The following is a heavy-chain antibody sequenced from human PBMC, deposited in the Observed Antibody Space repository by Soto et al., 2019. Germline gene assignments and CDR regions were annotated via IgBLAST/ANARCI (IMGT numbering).Heavy chain of an antibody. CDR2: ISYSGST. CDR1: GGSISSGGYY. V-gene: IGHV4-31*03. J-gene: IGHJ4*01. Sequence: QVQLHESGPGLVQPSQTLSLTCTVSGGSISSGGYYWSWIRQHPGTGLEWIAHISYSGSTYYNTSLKSRVTISVDTSRNQFSLIVTSVTAAATAVSYCARGVLHWGQGTLVTVSS. CDR3: ARGVLH.